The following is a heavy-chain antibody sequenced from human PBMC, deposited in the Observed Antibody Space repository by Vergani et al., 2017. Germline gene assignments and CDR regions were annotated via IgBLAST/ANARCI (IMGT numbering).Heavy chain of an antibody. CDR2: VSGSSATP. V-gene: IGHV3-23*01. J-gene: IGHJ4*02. D-gene: IGHD3-3*01. Sequence: EVQLLESGGGLVQPGGSLRLSCEASGFSFPGYAMSWVRQAPGKGLEWVSSVSGSSATPYYADSVKGRFIISRDNSKNTLYLQMNSLRAEDTAVYYCAKAPPYYDFWSGYYGANDYWGQGTLVTVSS. CDR1: GFSFPGYA. CDR3: AKAPPYYDFWSGYYGANDY.